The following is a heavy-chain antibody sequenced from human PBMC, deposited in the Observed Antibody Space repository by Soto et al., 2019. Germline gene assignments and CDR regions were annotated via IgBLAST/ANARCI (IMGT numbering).Heavy chain of an antibody. J-gene: IGHJ4*02. Sequence: EVQLVESGGGLVQPGGSLRLSCAASGLIFSNYKMHWVRQAPGKGLVWVSRISTDGSITDYADSVKGRFTVSRDNAKNTLYLQMNSLRVVDTAVYYCARDTNGLHYWGQGTLVTVSS. V-gene: IGHV3-74*01. D-gene: IGHD2-8*01. CDR3: ARDTNGLHY. CDR1: GLIFSNYK. CDR2: ISTDGSIT.